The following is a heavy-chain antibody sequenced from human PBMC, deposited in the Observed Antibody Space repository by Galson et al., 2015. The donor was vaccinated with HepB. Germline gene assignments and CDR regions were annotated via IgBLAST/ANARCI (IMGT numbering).Heavy chain of an antibody. Sequence: SLRLSCAASGFTFSSYGMHWVRQAPGEGLECVTVISHDDTYEDYADSVKGRFTVSRDNSKNTLYLQMNSLRAEDTAVYYCATDVAGAAPIRYLGLWGQGTLATVSS. J-gene: IGHJ4*02. V-gene: IGHV3-30*03. D-gene: IGHD2-15*01. CDR1: GFTFSSYG. CDR3: ATDVAGAAPIRYLGL. CDR2: ISHDDTYE.